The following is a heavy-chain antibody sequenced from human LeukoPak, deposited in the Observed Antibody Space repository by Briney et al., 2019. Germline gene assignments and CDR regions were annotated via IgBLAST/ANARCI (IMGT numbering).Heavy chain of an antibody. Sequence: GGSLRLSCVASGFTFNFYWMHWVRQAPGKGLVWLSRINSDGYSITYADSVKGRFSISRDNAKNTLYLQMNSLRAEDTAMYYCARARGRTSEPYYFGYWGQGVLVTVSS. CDR1: GFTFNFYW. CDR3: ARARGRTSEPYYFGY. CDR2: INSDGYSI. D-gene: IGHD3-10*01. J-gene: IGHJ4*02. V-gene: IGHV3-74*01.